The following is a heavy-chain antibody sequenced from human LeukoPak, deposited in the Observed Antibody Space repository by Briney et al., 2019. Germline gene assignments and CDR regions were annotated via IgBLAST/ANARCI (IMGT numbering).Heavy chain of an antibody. CDR3: AKDGWYQPSQPYYYYYMDV. J-gene: IGHJ6*03. Sequence: PGGSLRLSCAASGFTFDDYTMHWVRQAPGKGLEWVSLISWDGGSTYYADSVKGRFTISRDNSKNSLYLQMNSLRTEDTALYYCAKDGWYQPSQPYYYYYMDVWGKGTTVTVSS. D-gene: IGHD6-19*01. V-gene: IGHV3-43*01. CDR2: ISWDGGST. CDR1: GFTFDDYT.